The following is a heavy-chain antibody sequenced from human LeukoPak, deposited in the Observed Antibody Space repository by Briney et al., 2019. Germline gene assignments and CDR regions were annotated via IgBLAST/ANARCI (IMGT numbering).Heavy chain of an antibody. V-gene: IGHV1-2*06. CDR1: GYTFTVYY. Sequence: GASVEVSCKASGYTFTVYYIHWVRQAPGQGLEWMGRIIPGSGGTNYAQKFQGRVTMTRDTSINTAYMELSRLTSDDTAVYYCARENYGVPWGQGALVTVSS. D-gene: IGHD4-17*01. CDR2: IIPGSGGT. J-gene: IGHJ5*02. CDR3: ARENYGVP.